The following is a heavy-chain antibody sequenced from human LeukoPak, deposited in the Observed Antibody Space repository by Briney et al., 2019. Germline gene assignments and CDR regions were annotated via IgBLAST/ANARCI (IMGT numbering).Heavy chain of an antibody. J-gene: IGHJ2*01. CDR1: GYSFSSYW. D-gene: IGHD7-27*01. Sequence: LGESLKISCEASGYSFSSYWIGWVRQMPGKGLEWMGIIYPGDSDTRYSPSFQGQVTFSADKSISTAYLQWGSLKASDTAMYYCARLTGDYWYFDLWGRGTLVTVSS. V-gene: IGHV5-51*01. CDR3: ARLTGDYWYFDL. CDR2: IYPGDSDT.